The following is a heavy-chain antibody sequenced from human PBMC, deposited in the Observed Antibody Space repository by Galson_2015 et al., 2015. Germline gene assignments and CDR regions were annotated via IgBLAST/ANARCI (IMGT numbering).Heavy chain of an antibody. J-gene: IGHJ6*02. Sequence: SLRLSCEASGFTFSSYSMSWVRQAPGKGLEWVSAISGSGGSTYYADSVKGRFTISRDNSKNTLYLQMNSLRAEDTAVYYCAKRGFGELLTSQYYYYYGMDVWGQGTTVTVSS. CDR2: ISGSGGST. CDR1: GFTFSSYS. V-gene: IGHV3-23*01. CDR3: AKRGFGELLTSQYYYYYGMDV. D-gene: IGHD3-10*01.